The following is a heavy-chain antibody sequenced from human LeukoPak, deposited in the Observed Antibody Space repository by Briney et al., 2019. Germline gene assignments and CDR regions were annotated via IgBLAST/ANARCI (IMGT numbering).Heavy chain of an antibody. CDR3: ARPYCFSTNCYTIDP. CDR1: GYSFTSYW. J-gene: IGHJ5*02. D-gene: IGHD2-2*02. V-gene: IGHV5-51*01. CDR2: IYPGDSDT. Sequence: GESLKISCKGSGYSFTSYWIGWVRQRPGKGLDWIGIIYPGDSDTRYSPSFQGQVTISADRSISTAYLQWSSLKASDTAMYYCARPYCFSTNCYTIDPWGQGTLVTVSS.